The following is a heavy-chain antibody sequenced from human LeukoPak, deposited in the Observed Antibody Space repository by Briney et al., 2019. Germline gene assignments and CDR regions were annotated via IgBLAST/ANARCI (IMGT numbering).Heavy chain of an antibody. J-gene: IGHJ4*02. D-gene: IGHD6-13*01. Sequence: GGSLRLSCAASGFTFSNYGMHWVRQAQGKGLEWVAIIWYDGNKEYYADSVKGRFTISRDNAKNSLYLQMNSLRAEDTALYYCARVEQQLVRGDWGQGTLVTVSS. V-gene: IGHV3-33*01. CDR3: ARVEQQLVRGD. CDR2: IWYDGNKE. CDR1: GFTFSNYG.